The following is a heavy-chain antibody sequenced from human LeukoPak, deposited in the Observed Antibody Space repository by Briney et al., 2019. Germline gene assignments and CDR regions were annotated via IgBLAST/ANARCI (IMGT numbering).Heavy chain of an antibody. CDR1: GFTFSSYD. Sequence: GGSLRLSCAASGFTFSSYDMHWVRQAPGKGLEWVSGISWNSGSIGYADSVKGRFTISRDNAKNSLYLQMNSLRAEDTALYYCAKDDNYYGSGSYNHADYWGQGTLVTVSS. CDR3: AKDDNYYGSGSYNHADY. D-gene: IGHD3-10*01. CDR2: ISWNSGSI. V-gene: IGHV3-9*01. J-gene: IGHJ4*02.